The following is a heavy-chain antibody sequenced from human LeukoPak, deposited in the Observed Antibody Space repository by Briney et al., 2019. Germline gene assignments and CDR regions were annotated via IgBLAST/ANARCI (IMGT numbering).Heavy chain of an antibody. J-gene: IGHJ4*02. V-gene: IGHV1-18*01. CDR3: ARCYSSSWQRLDS. Sequence: ASVKVSCKASGYTLSNFGLTWVRQAPGQGLEWMGWISGYSGNANYAQKFQDRVVMTTDRSTSTAYMELRSVRSDDTAVYYCARCYSSSWQRLDSWGQGTLVIVSS. CDR2: ISGYSGNA. CDR1: GYTLSNFG. D-gene: IGHD6-13*01.